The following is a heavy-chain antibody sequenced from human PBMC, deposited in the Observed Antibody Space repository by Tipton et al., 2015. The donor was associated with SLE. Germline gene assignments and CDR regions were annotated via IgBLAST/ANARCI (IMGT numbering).Heavy chain of an antibody. Sequence: QSGPEVKKPGASVRVSCKASGYTFTTYGISWVRQAPGQGLEWMGWISTYNGNANYAQKLQGRVTMTSDTSTSTAYMDLSSLRSEDTAVYFCARGVRRGLGSYVLDYWGQGTLVPVSS. J-gene: IGHJ4*02. V-gene: IGHV1-18*01. D-gene: IGHD3-10*01. CDR3: ARGVRRGLGSYVLDY. CDR1: GYTFTTYG. CDR2: ISTYNGNA.